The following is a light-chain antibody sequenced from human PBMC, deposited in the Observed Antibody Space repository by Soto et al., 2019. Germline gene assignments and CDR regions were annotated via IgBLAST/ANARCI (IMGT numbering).Light chain of an antibody. CDR3: QQSYSIPT. J-gene: IGKJ2*01. Sequence: DIQMTQSPSSLSASVGDRLIITCRASQSISSYLNWYQQKPGKAPKLLIYAASSLQRGVPSRFSGSGSGTDFTLTISSLQPEDFATYYCQQSYSIPTFGQGTKLEIK. V-gene: IGKV1-39*01. CDR1: QSISSY. CDR2: AAS.